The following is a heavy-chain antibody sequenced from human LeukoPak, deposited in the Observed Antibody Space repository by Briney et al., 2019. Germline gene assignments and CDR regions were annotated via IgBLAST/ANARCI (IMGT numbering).Heavy chain of an antibody. V-gene: IGHV4-31*03. D-gene: IGHD3-22*01. CDR3: ARGGYSRPFDY. CDR1: GGSISSGGYY. CDR2: IYYSGST. J-gene: IGHJ4*02. Sequence: SETLSLTCTVSGGSISSGGYYWSWIRQHPGKGLEWIGYIYYSGSTYYNPSLKSRVTISVDTSKNQFSLKLSSVTAADTAVYYCARGGYSRPFDYWGQGTLVTVSS.